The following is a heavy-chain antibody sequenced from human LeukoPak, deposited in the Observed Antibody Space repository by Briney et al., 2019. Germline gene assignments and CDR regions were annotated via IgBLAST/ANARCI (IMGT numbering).Heavy chain of an antibody. V-gene: IGHV3-7*01. J-gene: IGHJ6*03. CDR1: GFTFSSYW. Sequence: SGGSLRLSCAASGFTFSSYWMSWVRQAPGKGLEWVANIKQDGSEKYYVDSVKGRFTISRDNAKNSLYLQMNSLRAEDTAVYYCARARSAASNYYYYYYYYMDVWGKGTTVTVSS. CDR3: ARARSAASNYYYYYYYYMDV. CDR2: IKQDGSEK. D-gene: IGHD4-11*01.